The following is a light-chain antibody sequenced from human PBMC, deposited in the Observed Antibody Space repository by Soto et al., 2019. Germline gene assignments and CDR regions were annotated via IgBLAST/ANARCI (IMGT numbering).Light chain of an antibody. Sequence: EIVLTQSPGTLSLSPGERATLSCRASQSGRSKYIAWYQQRPGQAPRLLLYATSNRATGIPDRFSGSGSGTDFTLAISRLEPEDFTVYYCTHYGSSWTFGQGTKVEIK. V-gene: IGKV3-20*01. CDR3: THYGSSWT. J-gene: IGKJ1*01. CDR2: ATS. CDR1: QSGRSKY.